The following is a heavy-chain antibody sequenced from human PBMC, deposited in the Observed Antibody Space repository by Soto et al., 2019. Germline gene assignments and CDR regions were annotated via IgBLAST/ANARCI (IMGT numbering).Heavy chain of an antibody. Sequence: PGGSLRLSCAASGFTFNSYSVNWVRQAPGKGLEWVTSISSGSVEIDFADSVKGRFTISRDNAKNSLYLQMNSLRAEDTAVYYCARSPVVVVAATRNYYYYYGMDVWGQGTTVTVPS. V-gene: IGHV3-21*04. CDR1: GFTFNSYS. CDR3: ARSPVVVVAATRNYYYYYGMDV. CDR2: ISSGSVEI. J-gene: IGHJ6*02. D-gene: IGHD2-15*01.